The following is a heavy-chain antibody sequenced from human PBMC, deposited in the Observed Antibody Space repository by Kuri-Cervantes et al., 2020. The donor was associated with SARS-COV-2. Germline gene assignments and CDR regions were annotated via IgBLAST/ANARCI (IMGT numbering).Heavy chain of an antibody. CDR1: GFTVSSNY. CDR2: IYSCGST. Sequence: GESLKISCSASGFTVSSNYMSWVRRAPGKGLEWVSVIYSCGSTYYADSVKGRFTISRDNSKNTLYLQMNSLRAEDTAVYYCARDVGGDSSGLYDYWGQGTTVTVSS. J-gene: IGHJ4*02. V-gene: IGHV3-66*03. CDR3: ARDVGGDSSGLYDY. D-gene: IGHD6-19*01.